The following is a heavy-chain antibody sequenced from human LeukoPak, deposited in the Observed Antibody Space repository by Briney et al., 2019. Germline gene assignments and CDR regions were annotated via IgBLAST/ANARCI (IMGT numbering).Heavy chain of an antibody. V-gene: IGHV4-34*01. Sequence: SETLSLTCAVYGGSFSGYYWSWIRQPPGKGLEWIGEINHSGSTNYNPSLKSRVTISVDTSKNQFSLKLSSVTAADTAVYYCASFSKGSRMKYGDYAGNYFDYWGQGTLVTVSS. CDR1: GGSFSGYY. D-gene: IGHD4-17*01. CDR2: INHSGST. CDR3: ASFSKGSRMKYGDYAGNYFDY. J-gene: IGHJ4*02.